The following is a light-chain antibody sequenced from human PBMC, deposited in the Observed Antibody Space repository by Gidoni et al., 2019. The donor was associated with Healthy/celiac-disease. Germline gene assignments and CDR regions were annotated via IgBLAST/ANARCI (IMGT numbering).Light chain of an antibody. J-gene: IGKJ4*01. CDR3: QQSYSTLLT. V-gene: IGKV1-39*01. CDR1: QSISSY. CDR2: AAS. Sequence: DIQMTQSPSALWASVGDRVTITCRASQSISSYLDWYQQKPGKATKLLIYAASSWESGVPARCSGSGSGTDFTLTISSLQPEDFATYYCQQSYSTLLTFGEGTKVEIK.